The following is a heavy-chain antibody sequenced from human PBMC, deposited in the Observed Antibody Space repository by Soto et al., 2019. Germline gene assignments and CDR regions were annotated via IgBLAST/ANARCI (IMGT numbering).Heavy chain of an antibody. CDR3: ARKQAGFFYGIDY. CDR2: IDGSGYT. D-gene: IGHD3-3*01. CDR1: GGSISTGGYY. J-gene: IGHJ4*02. V-gene: IGHV4-31*03. Sequence: SETLSLTCTVSGGSISTGGYYWSCIRQYPGKSLEWLGYIDGSGYTFYNPSLQSRLTLSMDTSKNQFSLKLSSATAADTAVYFCARKQAGFFYGIDYWGQGTLVTVSS.